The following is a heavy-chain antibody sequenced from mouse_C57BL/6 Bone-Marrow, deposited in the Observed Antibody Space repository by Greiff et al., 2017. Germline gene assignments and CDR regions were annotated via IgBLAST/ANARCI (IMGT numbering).Heavy chain of an antibody. CDR2: IYPRSGNT. CDR1: GYTFTSYG. J-gene: IGHJ3*01. CDR3: ARSREGAWFAY. V-gene: IGHV1-81*01. Sequence: QVHVKQSGAELARPGASVKLSCKASGYTFTSYGISWVKQRTGQGLEWIGEIYPRSGNTYYNEKFKGKATLTADKSSSTAYMELRSLTSEDSAVYFCARSREGAWFAYWGQGTLVTVSA.